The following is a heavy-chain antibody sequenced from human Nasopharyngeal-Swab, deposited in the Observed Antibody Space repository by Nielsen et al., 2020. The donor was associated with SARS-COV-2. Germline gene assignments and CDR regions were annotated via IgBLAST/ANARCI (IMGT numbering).Heavy chain of an antibody. D-gene: IGHD6-13*01. V-gene: IGHV1-69*13. J-gene: IGHJ4*02. CDR2: IIPIFGTA. CDR1: GGTFSSYA. CDR3: ARDAKAAADYFDY. Sequence: SVKVSCKASGGTFSSYAISWVRQAPGQGLEWMGGIIPIFGTANYARKFQGRVTITADESTSTAYMELSSLRSEDTAVYHCARDAKAAADYFDYWGQGTLVTVSS.